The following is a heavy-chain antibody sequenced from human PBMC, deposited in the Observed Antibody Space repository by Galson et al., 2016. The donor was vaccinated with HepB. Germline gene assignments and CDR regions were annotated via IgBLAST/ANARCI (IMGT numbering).Heavy chain of an antibody. D-gene: IGHD5-18*01. CDR1: GFNFVNAW. CDR3: TTGLMDTVRSKNDF. V-gene: IGHV3-15*07. Sequence: SLRLSCAASGFNFVNAWMNWLRQAPGKGLEWVGRIKSNADGETTDYAAPVRGRFTISRDDSKTALYMQLNSLETEDTAVYYCTTGLMDTVRSKNDFWGQGTLVTVS. J-gene: IGHJ4*02. CDR2: IKSNADGETT.